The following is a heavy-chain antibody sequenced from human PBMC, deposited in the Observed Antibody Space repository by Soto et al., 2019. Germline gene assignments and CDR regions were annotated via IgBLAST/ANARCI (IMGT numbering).Heavy chain of an antibody. CDR2: IIPIFGTA. CDR3: ESSWGYYDSSGYPREDFQH. J-gene: IGHJ1*01. CDR1: GGTFSSYA. Sequence: QVQLVQSGAEVKKPGSSVKVSCKASGGTFSSYAISWVRQAPGQGLEWMGGIIPIFGTANYAQKFQGRVTITADNSTSTAYMELSSLRSEDTAVYYCESSWGYYDSSGYPREDFQHWGQGTLVTVSS. V-gene: IGHV1-69*06. D-gene: IGHD3-22*01.